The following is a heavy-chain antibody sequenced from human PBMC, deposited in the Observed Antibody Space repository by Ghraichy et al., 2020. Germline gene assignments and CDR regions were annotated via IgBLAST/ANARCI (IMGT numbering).Heavy chain of an antibody. J-gene: IGHJ4*02. CDR2: ISSTTSAI. Sequence: GGSLRLSCAASGFTFSAHSMGWVRQAPGKGLEWVSYISSTTSAIYHADSVKGRFTLSRDNAKRTLSLQMNSLRDEDTAVYYCARDAFPQSAGWYYFDYWGQGALVTVSS. V-gene: IGHV3-48*02. CDR3: ARDAFPQSAGWYYFDY. D-gene: IGHD6-19*01. CDR1: GFTFSAHS.